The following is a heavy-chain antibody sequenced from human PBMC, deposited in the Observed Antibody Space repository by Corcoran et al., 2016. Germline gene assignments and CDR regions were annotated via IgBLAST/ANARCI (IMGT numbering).Heavy chain of an antibody. D-gene: IGHD3-10*01. Sequence: EVQLVESGGGLVKPGGSLRLSCAASGFTFSNAWMNWVRQAPGKGLEWVGRIKSKTDGGTTDYAAPVKGRFTISRDDSKNTLYLQMNSLKTEDTAVYYCTSGLVGVWFWEGSYGMDVWGQGTTVTVSS. CDR1: GFTFSNAW. V-gene: IGHV3-15*07. J-gene: IGHJ6*02. CDR3: TSGLVGVWFWEGSYGMDV. CDR2: IKSKTDGGTT.